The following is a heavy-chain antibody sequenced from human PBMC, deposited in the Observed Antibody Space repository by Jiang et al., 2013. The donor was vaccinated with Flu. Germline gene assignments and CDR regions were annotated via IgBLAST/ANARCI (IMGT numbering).Heavy chain of an antibody. CDR1: GGSISSGGYY. V-gene: IGHV4-31*03. CDR3: ARLGDSSGYGAFDI. Sequence: GSGLVKPSQTLSLTCTVSGGSISSGGYYWSWIRQHPGKGLEWIGYIYYSGRTYYNPSLKSRVTISVDTSKNQFSLKLSSVTAADTAVYYCARLGDSSGYGAFDIWGQGTMVTVSS. CDR2: IYYSGRT. D-gene: IGHD3-22*01. J-gene: IGHJ3*02.